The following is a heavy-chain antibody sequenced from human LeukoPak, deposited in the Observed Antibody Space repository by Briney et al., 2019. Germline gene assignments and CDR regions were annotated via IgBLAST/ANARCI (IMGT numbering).Heavy chain of an antibody. CDR1: GGSFSGYY. CDR2: INHSGST. D-gene: IGHD3-10*01. J-gene: IGHJ5*02. CDR3: ARLQPPLYYYGPTRFDP. Sequence: SETLSLTCAVYGGSFSGYYWSWIRQPPGKGLEWIGEINHSGSTNYNPSLKSRVTISVDTSKNQFSLKLSSVTAADTAVYYCARLQPPLYYYGPTRFDPWGQGTLVTVSS. V-gene: IGHV4-34*01.